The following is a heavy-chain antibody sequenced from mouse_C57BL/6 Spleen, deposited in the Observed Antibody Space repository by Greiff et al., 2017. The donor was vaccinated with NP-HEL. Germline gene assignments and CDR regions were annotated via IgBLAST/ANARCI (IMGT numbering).Heavy chain of an antibody. CDR2: IDPETGGT. Sequence: QVQLQQSGAELVRPGASVTLSCKASGYTFTDYEMHWVKQTPVHGLEWIGAIDPETGGTASNQKFKGKAILTADKSSSTAYMELRSLTSEDSAVYYCTRFLYYGSSYAFAYWGQGTLVTVSA. V-gene: IGHV1-15*01. J-gene: IGHJ3*01. D-gene: IGHD1-1*01. CDR1: GYTFTDYE. CDR3: TRFLYYGSSYAFAY.